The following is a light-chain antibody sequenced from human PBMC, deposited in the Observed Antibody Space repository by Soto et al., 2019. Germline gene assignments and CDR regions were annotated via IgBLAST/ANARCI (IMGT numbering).Light chain of an antibody. Sequence: EIVLTQSPDTLSLSPGERATLSCRASQSVSSSLAWYQQKPGQAPRLLLYDASNRATGIPARFSGSGSGTDFTLTISSPAPEYFAVYYCQQGSNSPPEVNFGPGTKVDVK. J-gene: IGKJ3*01. V-gene: IGKV3-11*01. CDR1: QSVSSS. CDR2: DAS. CDR3: QQGSNSPPEVN.